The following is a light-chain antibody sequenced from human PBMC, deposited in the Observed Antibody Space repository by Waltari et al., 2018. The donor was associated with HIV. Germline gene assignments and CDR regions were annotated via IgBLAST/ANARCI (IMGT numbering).Light chain of an antibody. Sequence: EIVLTQSPGTLSLSPVDRATLSCRASQSVSSTYLGWHQQRPGQAPRLLIYSTYSRAPDVPDRFSGSGSGTDFTLTISRLEPEDFAVYYCQQYGNSPITFGQGTRLEIK. CDR3: QQYGNSPIT. V-gene: IGKV3-20*01. CDR1: QSVSSTY. J-gene: IGKJ5*01. CDR2: STY.